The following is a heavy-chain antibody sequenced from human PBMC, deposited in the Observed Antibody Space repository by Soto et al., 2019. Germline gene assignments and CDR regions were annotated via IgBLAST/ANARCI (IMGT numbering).Heavy chain of an antibody. V-gene: IGHV4-34*01. Sequence: QVQLQQWGAGLLKPSETLSLTCAVYGGSFSGYYWSWIRQPPGKGLEWIGEINHSGSTNYNPSLRRRVTIPVAAARNQFSLQLGSVSAADPAGYYCARGPCSGGSCYSFPRWFDPLGQGTLVTVSS. CDR1: GGSFSGYY. CDR2: INHSGST. D-gene: IGHD2-15*01. J-gene: IGHJ5*02. CDR3: ARGPCSGGSCYSFPRWFDP.